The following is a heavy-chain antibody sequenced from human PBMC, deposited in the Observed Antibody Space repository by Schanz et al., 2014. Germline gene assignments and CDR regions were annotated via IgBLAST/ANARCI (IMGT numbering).Heavy chain of an antibody. V-gene: IGHV1-2*02. J-gene: IGHJ4*02. CDR2: INPGSGDT. CDR1: GYIFIGYF. D-gene: IGHD1-26*01. Sequence: QGQLVESGGEVKKPGASVKVSCKASGYIFIGYFIHWVRQAPGQGLEWMGWINPGSGDTKYSPKFQGRVTMTRDTSITTAYMELNRLTYDDTAVFYCARDRAGASYYFNYWGQGTLLTVSS. CDR3: ARDRAGASYYFNY.